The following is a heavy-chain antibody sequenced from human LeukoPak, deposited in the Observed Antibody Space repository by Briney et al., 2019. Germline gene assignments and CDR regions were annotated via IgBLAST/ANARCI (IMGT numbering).Heavy chain of an antibody. CDR2: IYPRDGST. CDR1: GYSFTSNY. Sequence: ASVKVSCKASGYSFTSNYIHWVRQAPGQGLERMGMIYPRDGSTSYAQKFQGRVIVTRDTSTSTVHMEPSGLGSEDTAVYYCARDQEAFDYWGQGTLVTVSS. CDR3: ARDQEAFDY. V-gene: IGHV1-46*01. J-gene: IGHJ4*02.